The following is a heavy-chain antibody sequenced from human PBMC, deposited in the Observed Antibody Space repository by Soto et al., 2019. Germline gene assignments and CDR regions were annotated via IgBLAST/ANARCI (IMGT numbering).Heavy chain of an antibody. CDR3: ASHSKVRDYYMDV. CDR2: ISSSGSTI. Sequence: GSLRLSCAASGFTFSDYYMSWIRQAPGKGLEWVSYISSSGSTIYYADSVKGRFTISRDNAKNSLYLQMNSLRAEDTAVYYCASHSKVRDYYMDVWGKGTTVTVSS. J-gene: IGHJ6*03. D-gene: IGHD3-22*01. CDR1: GFTFSDYY. V-gene: IGHV3-11*01.